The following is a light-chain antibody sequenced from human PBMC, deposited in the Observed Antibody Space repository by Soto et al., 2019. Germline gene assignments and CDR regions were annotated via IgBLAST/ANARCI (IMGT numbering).Light chain of an antibody. J-gene: IGLJ2*01. CDR2: DVS. CDR1: SSDIGGYNY. Sequence: QSALTQPASVSGSPGQSITISCTGTSSDIGGYNYVSWYQQHPGKAPKLMIYDVSDRPSGVSNRFSGSKSGNTASLTIAGLQAEDEDYYYCSSYGSSGTVLFGGGTKLTVL. V-gene: IGLV2-14*03. CDR3: SSYGSSGTVL.